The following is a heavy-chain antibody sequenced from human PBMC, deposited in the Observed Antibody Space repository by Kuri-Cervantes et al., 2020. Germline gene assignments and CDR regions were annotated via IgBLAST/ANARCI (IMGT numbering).Heavy chain of an antibody. Sequence: GESLKISCAASGFTFSSYAMHWVRQAPGKGLEWLAVISYDGSNKYYADSVKGRFTISRDNSKNTLYLQMNSLRAEDTAVYYCARLYVEFDYWGQGTLVTVSS. CDR1: GFTFSSYA. V-gene: IGHV3-30*01. D-gene: IGHD3-16*01. CDR2: ISYDGSNK. CDR3: ARLYVEFDY. J-gene: IGHJ4*02.